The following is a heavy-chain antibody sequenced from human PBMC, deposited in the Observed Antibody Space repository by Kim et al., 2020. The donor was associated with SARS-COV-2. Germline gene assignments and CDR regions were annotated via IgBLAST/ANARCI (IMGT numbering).Heavy chain of an antibody. V-gene: IGHV3-30*04. CDR1: GFTFSSYA. D-gene: IGHD2-21*02. CDR3: ARIVVVTAQSNY. J-gene: IGHJ4*02. CDR2: ISYDGSNK. Sequence: GGSLRLSCAASGFTFSSYAMHWVRQAPGKGLEWVAVISYDGSNKYYADSVKGRFTISRDNSKNTLYLQMNSLRAEDTAVYYCARIVVVTAQSNYWGQGTLVTVSS.